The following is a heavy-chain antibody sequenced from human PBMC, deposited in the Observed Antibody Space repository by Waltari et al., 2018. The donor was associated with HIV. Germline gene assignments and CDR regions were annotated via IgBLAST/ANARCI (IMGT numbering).Heavy chain of an antibody. CDR1: GGSISSSNG. J-gene: IGHJ3*02. Sequence: QVQLQESGPGLVKPSGTLSLTCAVSGGSISSSNGRSWVRQPPGKGRDWIGEIYHSGSTHYNPSLKSRVTISVDKSKNQFSLKLSSVPAADTAVYYCATPPRGDYHNDAFDIWGQGTMVTVSS. D-gene: IGHD4-17*01. CDR3: ATPPRGDYHNDAFDI. V-gene: IGHV4-4*02. CDR2: IYHSGST.